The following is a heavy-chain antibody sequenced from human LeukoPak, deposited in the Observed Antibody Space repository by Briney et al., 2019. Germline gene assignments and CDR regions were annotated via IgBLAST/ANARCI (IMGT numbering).Heavy chain of an antibody. D-gene: IGHD6-19*01. CDR2: IWYDGSNK. CDR1: GFTFSSYG. V-gene: IGHV3-33*01. Sequence: SGGSLRLSCAASGFTFSSYGMHWVRQAPGKGLEWVAVIWYDGSNKYYADSVKGRFTISRDNSKNTLYLQMNSLRAEDTAVYYCARDTRTIAVAGTGPESWFDPWGQGTLVTVSS. CDR3: ARDTRTIAVAGTGPESWFDP. J-gene: IGHJ5*02.